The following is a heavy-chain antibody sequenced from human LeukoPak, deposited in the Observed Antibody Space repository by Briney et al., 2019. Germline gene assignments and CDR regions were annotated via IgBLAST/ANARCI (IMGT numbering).Heavy chain of an antibody. CDR1: GGSISDYY. J-gene: IGHJ4*02. D-gene: IGHD3-22*01. Sequence: PSETLSLTCTVSGGSISDYYWSWIRQPPGKGLEWIGYISYTGITKNNPPLESRVAISVDSSKNQISLKMSSVTAEDTAVYYCARGGYYFERSGSLDYWGQGSLVTVSS. CDR3: ARGGYYFERSGSLDY. CDR2: ISYTGIT. V-gene: IGHV4-59*01.